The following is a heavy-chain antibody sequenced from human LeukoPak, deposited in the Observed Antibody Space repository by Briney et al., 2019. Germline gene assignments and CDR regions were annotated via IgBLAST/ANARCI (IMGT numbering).Heavy chain of an antibody. D-gene: IGHD3-22*01. CDR3: ARVTPVVITSTNWFDP. Sequence: SETLSLTCTVSGGSISSSSYYWGWIRQPPGKGLEWIGSIYYSGSTYYNPSLKSRVTISVDTSKNQFSLKLSSVTAADTAVYYCARVTPVVITSTNWFDPWGQGTLVTVSS. J-gene: IGHJ5*02. CDR1: GGSISSSSYY. V-gene: IGHV4-39*07. CDR2: IYYSGST.